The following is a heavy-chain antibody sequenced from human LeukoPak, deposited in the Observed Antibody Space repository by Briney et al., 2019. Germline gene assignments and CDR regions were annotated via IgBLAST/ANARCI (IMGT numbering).Heavy chain of an antibody. CDR3: AKPNYYDSSGYLFDH. J-gene: IGHJ4*02. D-gene: IGHD3-22*01. CDR2: ISGSSHRT. V-gene: IGHV3-23*01. CDR1: GFTFSSYA. Sequence: GSLRLSCAASGFTFSSYAMSWVRQAPGKGLEWVSAISGSSHRTYYADSVKGRFTISRDNSKSTLYLQMNSLRAEDTAVYYCAKPNYYDSSGYLFDHWGQGTLVTVSS.